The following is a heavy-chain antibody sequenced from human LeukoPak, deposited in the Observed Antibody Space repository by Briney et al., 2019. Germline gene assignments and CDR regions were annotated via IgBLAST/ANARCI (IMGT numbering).Heavy chain of an antibody. D-gene: IGHD4-17*01. J-gene: IGHJ3*02. CDR1: GFIFSNYA. V-gene: IGHV3-23*01. Sequence: GGSLRLSCAASGFIFSNYAMSWVRQAPGKGLEWVSAISGSGETTYYADSVKGRFTISRDKSKNTLSLQMNSLRAEDTALYHCARDHYGDYESGAFDIWGQGTMVTVSS. CDR2: ISGSGETT. CDR3: ARDHYGDYESGAFDI.